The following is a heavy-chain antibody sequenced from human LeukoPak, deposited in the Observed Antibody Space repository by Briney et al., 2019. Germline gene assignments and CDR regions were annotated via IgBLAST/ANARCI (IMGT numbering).Heavy chain of an antibody. D-gene: IGHD3-16*02. V-gene: IGHV3-20*04. J-gene: IGHJ4*02. Sequence: PGGSLRLSCAASGFTFDDCGMSWVRQAPGKGLEWVSGITWNGGSTSYADSVKGRFTVSRDNAKNSVYLQMNSLRAEDTALYYCARSVAGRDYVWGSYRYPDYWGQGSLVSVSS. CDR2: ITWNGGST. CDR1: GFTFDDCG. CDR3: ARSVAGRDYVWGSYRYPDY.